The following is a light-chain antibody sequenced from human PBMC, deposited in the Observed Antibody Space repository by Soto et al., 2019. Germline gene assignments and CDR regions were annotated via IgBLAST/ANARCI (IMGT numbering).Light chain of an antibody. J-gene: IGKJ1*01. V-gene: IGKV3-20*01. CDR2: DAS. CDR1: QSVSFY. Sequence: EIVLTQSPGSLSLSQGERATLSCRASQSVSFYLAWYQQKPGQAPRLLISDASSRATDVPDRFSGSGSGTDFSLTISRLEPEDFAVYYCQQYGDSPVTFGQGTKVDI. CDR3: QQYGDSPVT.